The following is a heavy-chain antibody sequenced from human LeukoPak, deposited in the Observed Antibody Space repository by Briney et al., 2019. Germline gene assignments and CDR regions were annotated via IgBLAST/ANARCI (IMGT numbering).Heavy chain of an antibody. CDR3: VRWSGTYPLYYLDY. J-gene: IGHJ4*02. D-gene: IGHD1-26*01. CDR1: GFIFYDYG. Sequence: GGSLRLSCTTSGFIFYDYGMHWVRRAPGKGLECVASVRHDGVDKYYSESVKGRFTISKDNTKNTVSLYMNSLRPENTAVYYCVRWSGTYPLYYLDYWGQGTPVTVSS. CDR2: VRHDGVDK. V-gene: IGHV3-30*02.